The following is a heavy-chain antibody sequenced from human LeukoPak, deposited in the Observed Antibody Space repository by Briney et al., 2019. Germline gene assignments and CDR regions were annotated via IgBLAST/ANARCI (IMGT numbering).Heavy chain of an antibody. CDR3: ARARGDSIAVAAPNLDY. CDR1: GGSISSYY. D-gene: IGHD6-13*01. J-gene: IGHJ4*02. V-gene: IGHV4-59*01. Sequence: SETLSLTCTVSGGSISSYYWSWVRQPPGKGLEWIGYIYYSGSTNYNPSLKSRVTISVDTSKNQFSLKLSPVTAADTAVYYCARARGDSIAVAAPNLDYWGQGTLVTVSS. CDR2: IYYSGST.